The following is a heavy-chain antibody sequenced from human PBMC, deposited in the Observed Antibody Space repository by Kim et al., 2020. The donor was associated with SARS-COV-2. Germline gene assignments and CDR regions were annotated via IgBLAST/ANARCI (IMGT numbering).Heavy chain of an antibody. CDR1: GVSISRYF. CDR2: IYHTGST. V-gene: IGHV4-59*13. Sequence: SETLSLTCSVSGVSISRYFWSWIRQPPGKGLEWIGYIYHTGSTNYNPSLKGRVTISLDTPKKQVSLSLNSVTAADTAVYYCATYGGNSGFDNWGQGTLVTVSS. J-gene: IGHJ4*02. CDR3: ATYGGNSGFDN. D-gene: IGHD4-17*01.